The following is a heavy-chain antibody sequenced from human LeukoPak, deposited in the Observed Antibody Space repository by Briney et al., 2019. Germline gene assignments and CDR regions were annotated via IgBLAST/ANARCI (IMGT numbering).Heavy chain of an antibody. V-gene: IGHV4-4*07. D-gene: IGHD1-26*01. CDR1: GGSISSYY. CDR2: IYTSGST. CDR3: ARDILGATPWVYYYGMDV. Sequence: SETLSLTCTVCGGSISSYYWSWIRQPAGKGLEWIGRIYTSGSTNYNPSLKSRVTMSVDTSKNQFSLKLSSVTAADTAVYYCARDILGATPWVYYYGMDVWGQGTTVTVSS. J-gene: IGHJ6*02.